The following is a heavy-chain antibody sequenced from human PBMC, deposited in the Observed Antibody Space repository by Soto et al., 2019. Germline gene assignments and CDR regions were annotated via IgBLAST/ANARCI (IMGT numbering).Heavy chain of an antibody. D-gene: IGHD4-4*01. Sequence: EVQLLESGGGLVQPGGSLRLSCAASGFTFSSYAMSWIRQAPGKGLEWVSAISGSGGNTYYADSVKGRFTISRDNSKNTLYLQMNSLRVEDTAVYYCAAAHVEGTVTYYYGMDVWGQGTTVTVSS. CDR1: GFTFSSYA. CDR3: AAAHVEGTVTYYYGMDV. CDR2: ISGSGGNT. V-gene: IGHV3-23*01. J-gene: IGHJ6*02.